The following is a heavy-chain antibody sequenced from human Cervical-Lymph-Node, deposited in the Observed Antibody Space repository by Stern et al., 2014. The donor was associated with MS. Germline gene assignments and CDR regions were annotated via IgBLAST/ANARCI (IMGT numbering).Heavy chain of an antibody. CDR2: FDAEDSET. CDR3: ATEYSRSLDFHWFDP. J-gene: IGHJ5*02. D-gene: IGHD1-26*01. Sequence: QVQLVQSGAEVKKPGASVKVSCKVSGDTLTELSIHWVRQAPGKGLEWMGGFDAEDSETVYAQKFQGRVTMTEDTSTDTAYMELSNLRSEDTAVYYCATEYSRSLDFHWFDPWGQGTLVTVSS. V-gene: IGHV1-24*01. CDR1: GDTLTELS.